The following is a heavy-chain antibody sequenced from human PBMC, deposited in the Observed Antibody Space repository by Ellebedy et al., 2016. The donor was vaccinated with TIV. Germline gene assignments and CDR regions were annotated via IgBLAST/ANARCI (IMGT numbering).Heavy chain of an antibody. CDR2: IKHDGSEK. D-gene: IGHD4-17*01. J-gene: IGHJ3*02. CDR3: ARNNHGAYGGGDAFDI. Sequence: GGSLRLXCAASGFTFKNYWMTWVRQAPGKGLEWVTNIKHDGSEKYYVDSVKGRFTVFRDNAKNSLFLQMSSLRVEDTAVYYCARNNHGAYGGGDAFDIWGQGTMVTVSS. CDR1: GFTFKNYW. V-gene: IGHV3-7*01.